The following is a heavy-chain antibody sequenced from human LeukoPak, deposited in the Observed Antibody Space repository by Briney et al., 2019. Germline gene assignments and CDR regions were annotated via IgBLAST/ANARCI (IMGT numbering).Heavy chain of an antibody. D-gene: IGHD1-26*01. Sequence: GASVKVSCKASGYTFTSYGISWVRQAPGQGLEWMGWVSAYNGNTNYAQKLQGRVTMTTDTSTSTAYMELRSLRSDDTAVYYCARTRRGGSYGNYYYYYMDVWGKGTTVTVSS. V-gene: IGHV1-18*01. CDR2: VSAYNGNT. CDR1: GYTFTSYG. CDR3: ARTRRGGSYGNYYYYYMDV. J-gene: IGHJ6*03.